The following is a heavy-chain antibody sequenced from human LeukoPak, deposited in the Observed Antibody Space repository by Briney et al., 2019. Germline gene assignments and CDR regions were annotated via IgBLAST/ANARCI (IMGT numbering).Heavy chain of an antibody. CDR1: GYTFTSYY. CDR3: ARSSGYCSSNSCYGDNWFDP. J-gene: IGHJ5*02. D-gene: IGHD2-2*01. CDR2: ISAYNGNT. Sequence: GASVKVSCKASGYTFTSYYFSWGRHAPGQGLEWMGWISAYNGNTNYAQKLQGRVTMTTDTSTSTAYMELRSLRSDDTAVYYCARSSGYCSSNSCYGDNWFDPWGQGTLVTVSS. V-gene: IGHV1-18*01.